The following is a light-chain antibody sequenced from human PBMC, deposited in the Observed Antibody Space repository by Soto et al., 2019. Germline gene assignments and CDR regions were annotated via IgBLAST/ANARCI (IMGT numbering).Light chain of an antibody. CDR3: QLYGSSLAK. CDR2: GAS. CDR1: KSVSSSY. V-gene: IGKV3-20*01. Sequence: EIVLTQFPGTLSLSPGERATLSCRASKSVSSSYLAWSQQKPGQAPRLLIYGASSRATGIPDRFSGRGSGTDFPRPTRRPEPEDFGVFYCQLYGSSLAKFGKGTEVNI. J-gene: IGKJ1*01.